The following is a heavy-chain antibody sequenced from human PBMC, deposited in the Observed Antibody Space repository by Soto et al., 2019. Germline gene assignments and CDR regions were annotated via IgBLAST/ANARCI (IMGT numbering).Heavy chain of an antibody. CDR1: GYTFTTYG. Sequence: QVQLVQSGAEMKKPGASVKVSCKASGYTFTTYGISWVRQAPGQGLEWMGWISAYNGNTHYAQKLQGRVTMTTDTSTSTAYVELRSLRSDDTAVYYCAREHFPSTYYSFDDWGQGTLVTVSS. V-gene: IGHV1-18*04. D-gene: IGHD1-26*01. CDR2: ISAYNGNT. J-gene: IGHJ4*02. CDR3: AREHFPSTYYSFDD.